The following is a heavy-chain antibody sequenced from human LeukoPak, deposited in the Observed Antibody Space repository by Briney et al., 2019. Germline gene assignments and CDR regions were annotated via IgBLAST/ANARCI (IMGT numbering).Heavy chain of an antibody. CDR2: INSDGSST. D-gene: IGHD6-19*01. J-gene: IGHJ5*02. V-gene: IGHV3-74*01. CDR1: GFTFSNYW. Sequence: GGSLRLSCAASGFTFSNYWMHWVRQAPGRGLVWVSRINSDGSSTNYADSVKGRLTISRDNAKNTLYLQMNSLRAEDTAVFYCATSGWNNWFDPWGQGTLVTVSS. CDR3: ATSGWNNWFDP.